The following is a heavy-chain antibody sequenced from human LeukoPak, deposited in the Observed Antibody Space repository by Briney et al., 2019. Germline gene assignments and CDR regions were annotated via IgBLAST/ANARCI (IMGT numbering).Heavy chain of an antibody. V-gene: IGHV1-2*02. CDR3: ARMIARVSALVSPGY. J-gene: IGHJ4*02. CDR2: INPNSGGT. D-gene: IGHD4-23*01. CDR1: GYTFTGYY. Sequence: GASVKVSCKASGYTFTGYYMHWVRQAPGQGLEWMGWINPNSGGTNYAQKFQGRVTMTRDTSISTAYMELSRLRSDDTAVYYCARMIARVSALVSPGYWGQGTLVTVSS.